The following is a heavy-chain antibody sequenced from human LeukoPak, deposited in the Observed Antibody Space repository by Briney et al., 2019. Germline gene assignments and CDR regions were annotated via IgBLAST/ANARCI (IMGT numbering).Heavy chain of an antibody. CDR3: ARANHFDQYGENWFDP. Sequence: ASVTVSCKASGYTFTSYDINWVRQATGQGLEWMGWMNPDSGNTGYAQKFQGRVTMTRNTSISTAYMELSSLRSEDTAVYYCARANHFDQYGENWFDPWGQGTLVTVSS. CDR1: GYTFTSYD. V-gene: IGHV1-8*01. CDR2: MNPDSGNT. D-gene: IGHD3-9*01. J-gene: IGHJ5*02.